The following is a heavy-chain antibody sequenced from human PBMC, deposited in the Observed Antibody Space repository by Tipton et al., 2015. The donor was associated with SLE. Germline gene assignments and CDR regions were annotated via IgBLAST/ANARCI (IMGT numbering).Heavy chain of an antibody. CDR2: INHSGST. J-gene: IGHJ4*02. Sequence: TLSLTCAVYGGSFSGYYWSWIRQPPGKGLEWIGEINHSGSTNYNPSLKSRVTISVDTSKNQFSLKLSSVTAADTAVYYRARGVSSIAARLFDYWGQGTLVTASS. CDR3: ARGVSSIAARLFDY. V-gene: IGHV4-34*01. CDR1: GGSFSGYY. D-gene: IGHD6-6*01.